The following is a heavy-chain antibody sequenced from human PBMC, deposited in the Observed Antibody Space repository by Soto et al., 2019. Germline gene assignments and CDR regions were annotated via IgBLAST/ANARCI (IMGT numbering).Heavy chain of an antibody. V-gene: IGHV1-18*01. CDR1: GYTFTSYG. J-gene: IGHJ4*02. D-gene: IGHD3-22*01. Sequence: ASVKVSCKASGYTFTSYGISWVRQAPGQGLEWMGWISAYNGNTNYAQKFQGRVTITADKSTSTAYMELSSLRSEDTAVYYCARSPGADYYDSSGYYYFDYWGQGTLVTVSS. CDR3: ARSPGADYYDSSGYYYFDY. CDR2: ISAYNGNT.